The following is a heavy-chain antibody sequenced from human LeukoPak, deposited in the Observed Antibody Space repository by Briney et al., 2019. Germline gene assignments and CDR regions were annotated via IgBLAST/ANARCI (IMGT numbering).Heavy chain of an antibody. V-gene: IGHV1-18*01. D-gene: IGHD3-9*01. J-gene: IGHJ5*02. CDR1: GHTFTSYG. Sequence: ASVKVSCKASGHTFTSYGISWVRQAPGQGLEWMGWISAYNGNTNYAQKLQGRVTMTTDTSTSTAYMELRSLRSDDTAVYYCARGGELRYFDWLPNWFDPWGQGTLVTVSS. CDR2: ISAYNGNT. CDR3: ARGGELRYFDWLPNWFDP.